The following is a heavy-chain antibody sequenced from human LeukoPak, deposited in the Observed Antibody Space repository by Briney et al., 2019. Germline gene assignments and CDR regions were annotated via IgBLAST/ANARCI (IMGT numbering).Heavy chain of an antibody. J-gene: IGHJ1*01. V-gene: IGHV4-61*02. CDR1: GGSISSGSYY. CDR2: IYTSGST. CDR3: ARGNCGSSWYGICAEYFQH. Sequence: SETLSLTCTVSGGSISSGSYYWSWIRQPAGKGLEWIGRIYTSGSTNYNPSLKSRVTISVDTSKNQFSLKLSSVTAADTAVYYCARGNCGSSWYGICAEYFQHWGQGTLVTVSS. D-gene: IGHD6-13*01.